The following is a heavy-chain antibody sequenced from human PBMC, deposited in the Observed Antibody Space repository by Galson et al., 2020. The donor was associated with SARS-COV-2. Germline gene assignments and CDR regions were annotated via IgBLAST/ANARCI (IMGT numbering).Heavy chain of an antibody. D-gene: IGHD3-10*01. Sequence: GGSLSLSCAASGFTFSSYSMNWVRQAPGKGLEWVSYISSSSSTKYYADPVKGRYTISSDNAKNSLYLQMNSLSAEDTAVYYCAREGYYGSADDALELWSQGTMVTVSS. CDR2: ISSSSSTK. V-gene: IGHV3-48*04. CDR1: GFTFSSYS. J-gene: IGHJ3*01. CDR3: AREGYYGSADDALEL.